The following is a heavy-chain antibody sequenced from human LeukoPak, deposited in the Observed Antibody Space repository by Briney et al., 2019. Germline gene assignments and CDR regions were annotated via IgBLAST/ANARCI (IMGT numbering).Heavy chain of an antibody. CDR3: ARPRDSSGYYFDY. CDR2: IYYSGST. J-gene: IGHJ4*02. Sequence: SETLSLTCTVSGGSISSYYWGWIRQPPGKGLEWIGSIYYSGSTYYNPSLKSRVTISVDTSKNQFSLKLSSVTAADTAVYYCARPRDSSGYYFDYWGQGTLVTVSS. CDR1: GGSISSYY. D-gene: IGHD3-22*01. V-gene: IGHV4-39*01.